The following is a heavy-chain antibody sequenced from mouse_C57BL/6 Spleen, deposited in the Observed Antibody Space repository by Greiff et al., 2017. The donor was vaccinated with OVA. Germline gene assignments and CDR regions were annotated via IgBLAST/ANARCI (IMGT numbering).Heavy chain of an antibody. Sequence: QVQLQQSGADLARPGASVKMSCKASGYTFTSYTMHWVQQRPGQGLEWIGYINPSSGYTKYNQKFKDKATLTADKSSSTAYMQLSSLTSEDCAVYDCARGFYDGSSFDYWGQGTTLTVSS. V-gene: IGHV1-4*01. D-gene: IGHD1-1*01. CDR2: INPSSGYT. CDR1: GYTFTSYT. J-gene: IGHJ2*01. CDR3: ARGFYDGSSFDY.